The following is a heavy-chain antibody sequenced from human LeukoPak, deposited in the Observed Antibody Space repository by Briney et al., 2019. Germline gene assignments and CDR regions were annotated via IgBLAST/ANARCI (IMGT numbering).Heavy chain of an antibody. CDR2: INPSGGST. V-gene: IGHV1-46*01. CDR1: GYTFTNYY. D-gene: IGHD2-15*01. Sequence: ASVKVSCKASGYTFTNYYMHWVRQAPGQALEWMGIINPSGGSTTYAQKLQGRVTMTRDTSTSTVYMELSSLRSEDTAVYYCARGGHCSGGSCYFDYWGQGTLVTVSS. J-gene: IGHJ4*02. CDR3: ARGGHCSGGSCYFDY.